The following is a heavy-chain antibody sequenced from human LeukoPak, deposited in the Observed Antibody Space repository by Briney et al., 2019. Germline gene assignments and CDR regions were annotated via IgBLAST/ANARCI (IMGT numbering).Heavy chain of an antibody. CDR1: GGSISSGGYY. Sequence: SQTLSLTCTVSGGSISSGGYYWSWIRQPPGKGLEWIGYIFNSGSTNYNPSLKSRVTISVDTSKNQFSLKLSSVTAADTAVYYCARRGGHGGSFDYWGQGTLVTVSS. D-gene: IGHD4-23*01. J-gene: IGHJ4*02. V-gene: IGHV4-61*09. CDR2: IFNSGST. CDR3: ARRGGHGGSFDY.